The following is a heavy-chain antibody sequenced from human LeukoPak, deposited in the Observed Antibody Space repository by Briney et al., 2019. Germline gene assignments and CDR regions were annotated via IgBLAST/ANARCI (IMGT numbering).Heavy chain of an antibody. D-gene: IGHD3-22*01. CDR3: ARLYDSSDYTNWIDP. J-gene: IGHJ5*02. V-gene: IGHV4-59*11. CDR2: IYYSGGT. Sequence: PSETLFLTCSVSGGSISGHYWSWIRQPPGKGLEWIGYIYYSGGTKYNPSLKSRVTISVDTSKNQFSLKLSSVTAADTAVYYRARLYDSSDYTNWIDPWGQGALVTVSS. CDR1: GGSISGHY.